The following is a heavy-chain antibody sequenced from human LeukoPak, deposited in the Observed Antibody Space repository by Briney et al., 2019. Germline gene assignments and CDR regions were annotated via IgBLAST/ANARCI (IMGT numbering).Heavy chain of an antibody. CDR1: GGSFSGYY. D-gene: IGHD4-17*01. J-gene: IGHJ1*01. V-gene: IGHV4-34*01. CDR2: INHSGST. Sequence: SETLSLTCAVYGGSFSGYYWSWIRQPPGKGLEWIREINHSGSTNYNPSLKSRVTISVDTSKNQFSLKLSSVTAADTAVYYCAREDDYGDYVWFQHWGQGTLVTVSS. CDR3: AREDDYGDYVWFQH.